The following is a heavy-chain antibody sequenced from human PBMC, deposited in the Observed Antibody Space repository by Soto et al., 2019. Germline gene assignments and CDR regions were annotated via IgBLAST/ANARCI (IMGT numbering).Heavy chain of an antibody. J-gene: IGHJ4*02. CDR1: GFTFSSYA. D-gene: IGHD5-18*01. CDR3: ARDLGYSYGYFGY. V-gene: IGHV3-30-3*01. Sequence: PGGSLRLSCAASGFTFSSYAMHWLRQAPGKGLEWVAVISYDGSNKYYADSVKGRFTISRDNSKNTLYLQMNSLRAEDTAVYYCARDLGYSYGYFGYWGQGTLVTVSS. CDR2: ISYDGSNK.